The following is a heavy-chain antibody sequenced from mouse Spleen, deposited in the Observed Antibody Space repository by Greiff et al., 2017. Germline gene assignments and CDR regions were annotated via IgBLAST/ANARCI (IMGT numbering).Heavy chain of an antibody. CDR3: ARQNSFDY. J-gene: IGHJ2*01. Sequence: EVQLVESGGGLVKPGGSLKLSCAASGFTFSSYAMSWVRQTPEKRLEWVAAINSNGGSTYYPDTVKDRFTISRDNAKNTLYLQMSSLRSEDTALYYCARQNSFDYWGQGTTLTVSS. CDR1: GFTFSSYA. CDR2: INSNGGST. V-gene: IGHV5-6-2*01.